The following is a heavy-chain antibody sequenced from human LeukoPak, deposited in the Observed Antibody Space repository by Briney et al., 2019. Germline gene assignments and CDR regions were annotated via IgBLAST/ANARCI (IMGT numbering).Heavy chain of an antibody. V-gene: IGHV1-2*02. CDR1: GYTFTGYY. J-gene: IGHJ4*02. CDR2: INPNSGGT. Sequence: ASVKVSCKASGYTFTGYYMHWVRQAPGQGLEWMGWINPNSGGTNYAQKFQGRVTMTRDTSISTAYMELSRLRFDDTAVYYCARDHSSGWLRHFDYWGQGTLVTVSS. CDR3: ARDHSSGWLRHFDY. D-gene: IGHD6-19*01.